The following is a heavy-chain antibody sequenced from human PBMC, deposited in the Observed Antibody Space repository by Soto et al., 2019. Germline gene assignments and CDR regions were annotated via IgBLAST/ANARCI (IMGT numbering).Heavy chain of an antibody. D-gene: IGHD3-10*01. J-gene: IGHJ6*02. CDR3: ARFYLMVSYYYYGMDV. Sequence: SETLSLTCAVYGGSFSGYYWSWIRQPPGKGLEWIGEINHSGSTNYNPSLKSRVTISVDTSKNQFSLKLSSVTAADTAVYYCARFYLMVSYYYYGMDVWGQGTTVTVSS. CDR1: GGSFSGYY. V-gene: IGHV4-34*01. CDR2: INHSGST.